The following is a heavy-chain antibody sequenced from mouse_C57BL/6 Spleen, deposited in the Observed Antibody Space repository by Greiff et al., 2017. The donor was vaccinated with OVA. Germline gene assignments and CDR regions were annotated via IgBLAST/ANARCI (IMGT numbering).Heavy chain of an antibody. CDR3: TTGVYDGYYGAMDY. J-gene: IGHJ4*01. V-gene: IGHV14-1*01. D-gene: IGHD2-3*01. CDR1: GFNIKDYY. CDR2: IDPEDGDT. Sequence: EVQGVESGAELVRPGASVKLSCTASGFNIKDYYMHWVKQRPEQGLEWIGRIDPEDGDTEYAPQFQGKATMTADTSSNTAYLQLSSLTSEDTAVYYCTTGVYDGYYGAMDYWGQGTSVTVSS.